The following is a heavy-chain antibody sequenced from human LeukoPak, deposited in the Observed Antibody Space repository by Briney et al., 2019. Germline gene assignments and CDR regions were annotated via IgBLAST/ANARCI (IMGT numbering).Heavy chain of an antibody. J-gene: IGHJ6*04. CDR3: ARQSSIITMVRGVISYGMDV. CDR2: IYPGDSDT. CDR1: GYSFTSYW. V-gene: IGHV5-51*01. Sequence: GESLKISCKGSGYSFTSYWIGWERQMPGKGLEWMGIIYPGDSDTRYSPSFQGQVTISADKSISTAYLQWSSLKASDTAMYYCARQSSIITMVRGVISYGMDVWGKGTTVTVSS. D-gene: IGHD3-10*01.